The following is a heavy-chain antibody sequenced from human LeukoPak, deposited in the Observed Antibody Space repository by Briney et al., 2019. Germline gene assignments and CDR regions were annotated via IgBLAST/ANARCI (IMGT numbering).Heavy chain of an antibody. J-gene: IGHJ4*02. D-gene: IGHD6-19*01. CDR3: ARGPYLIHPHSRIAVAGYTDY. CDR2: IYYSGST. CDR1: GDSISSTNYY. Sequence: SETLSLTCTVSGDSISSTNYYWGWIRQPPGKGLEWIGSIYYSGSTNYNPSLKSRVTISVDTSKNQFSLKLSSVTATDTAVYYCARGPYLIHPHSRIAVAGYTDYWGQGTLVTVSS. V-gene: IGHV4-39*07.